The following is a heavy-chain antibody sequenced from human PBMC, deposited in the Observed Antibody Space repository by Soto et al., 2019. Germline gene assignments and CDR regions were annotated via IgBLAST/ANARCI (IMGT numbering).Heavy chain of an antibody. Sequence: GASVKVSCKASGYTFTSYGISWVRQAPGQGLEWMGWISAYNGNTNYAQKLQGRVTMTTDTSTSTAYMELRSLRSDDTAVYYCARSPYYYGSGSYRVWFDPWGQGTLVTVSS. CDR3: ARSPYYYGSGSYRVWFDP. D-gene: IGHD3-10*01. CDR1: GYTFTSYG. CDR2: ISAYNGNT. V-gene: IGHV1-18*01. J-gene: IGHJ5*02.